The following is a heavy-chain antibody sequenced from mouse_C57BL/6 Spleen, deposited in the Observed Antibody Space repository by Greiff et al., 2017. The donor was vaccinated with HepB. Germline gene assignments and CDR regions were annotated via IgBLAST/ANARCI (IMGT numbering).Heavy chain of an antibody. CDR3: ARVGNYYGSRCWYFDV. CDR2: ILPGSGST. J-gene: IGHJ1*03. V-gene: IGHV1-9*01. D-gene: IGHD1-1*01. Sequence: QVQLQQSGAELMKPGASVKLSCKATGYTFTGYWIEWVKQRPGHGLEWIGEILPGSGSTNYNEKFKGKATFTADTSSNTAYMQLSSLTTEDSAIYYCARVGNYYGSRCWYFDVWGTGTTVTVSS. CDR1: GYTFTGYW.